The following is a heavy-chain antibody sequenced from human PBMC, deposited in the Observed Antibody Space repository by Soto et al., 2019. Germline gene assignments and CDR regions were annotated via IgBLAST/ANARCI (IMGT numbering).Heavy chain of an antibody. CDR3: AKWAVPAAMNYYYYYMDV. CDR2: ISGSGGST. V-gene: IGHV3-23*01. CDR1: GFTFSSYA. D-gene: IGHD2-2*01. Sequence: GGSLRLSCAASGFTFSSYAMSWVRQAPGKGLEWVSAISGSGGSTYYADSVKGRFTISRDNSKNTLYLQMNSLRAEDTAVYYCAKWAVPAAMNYYYYYMDVWGKGTTVTVSS. J-gene: IGHJ6*03.